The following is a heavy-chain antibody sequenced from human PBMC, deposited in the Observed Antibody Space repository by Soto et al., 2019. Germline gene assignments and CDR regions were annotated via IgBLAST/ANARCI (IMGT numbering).Heavy chain of an antibody. D-gene: IGHD2-2*01. CDR2: IYPGDSDT. J-gene: IGHJ6*02. V-gene: IGHV5-51*01. CDR1: GYSFTSYW. Sequence: PGESLKISCKGSGYSFTSYWIGWVRQMTGKGLEWMGIIYPGDSDTRYSPSFQGQVTISADKSISTAYLQWSSLKASDTAMYYCARAASGYCSSASCYHYYYGMDVWGQGTTVTVSS. CDR3: ARAASGYCSSASCYHYYYGMDV.